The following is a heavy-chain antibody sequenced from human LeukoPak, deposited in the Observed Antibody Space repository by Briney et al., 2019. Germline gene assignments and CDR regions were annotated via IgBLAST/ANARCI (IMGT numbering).Heavy chain of an antibody. D-gene: IGHD3-9*01. V-gene: IGHV4-34*01. J-gene: IGHJ3*02. CDR2: INHSGST. CDR3: ARLTGYRIESAFDI. CDR1: GGSFSGYY. Sequence: PSETLSLTCAVYGGSFSGYYWSWIRQPPGKGLEWIGEINHSGSTNYNPSLKSRVTISVDTSKNQFSLKLSSVTAADTAVYYCARLTGYRIESAFDIWGQGTMVIVSS.